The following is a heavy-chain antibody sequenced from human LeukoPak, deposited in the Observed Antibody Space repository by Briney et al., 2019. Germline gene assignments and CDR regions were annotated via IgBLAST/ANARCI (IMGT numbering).Heavy chain of an antibody. Sequence: SETLSLTCAVSDDSISSTNWWHLVRQPPGKGLEWIGELYHTGSTNNNPSLTSRVTISVDKSKNQFALKLSSVTAADTAVYYCARGLVTTGRSSFDNWGQGTLVTVSS. J-gene: IGHJ4*02. V-gene: IGHV4-4*02. CDR2: LYHTGST. D-gene: IGHD4-17*01. CDR1: DDSISSTNW. CDR3: ARGLVTTGRSSFDN.